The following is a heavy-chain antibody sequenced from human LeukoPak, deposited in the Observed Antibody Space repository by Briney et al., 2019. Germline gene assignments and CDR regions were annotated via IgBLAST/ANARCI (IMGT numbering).Heavy chain of an antibody. J-gene: IGHJ4*02. Sequence: GGSLRLSCAASGFTFSSYWMSWVRQAPGKGLEWVANMNQDGSEKYYVDSVKGRFTISRDNAKNSLNLKMNNLRAEDTAVYYCARGGELLRPADYWGQGTLVTVSS. V-gene: IGHV3-7*01. CDR3: ARGGELLRPADY. CDR1: GFTFSSYW. CDR2: MNQDGSEK. D-gene: IGHD1-26*01.